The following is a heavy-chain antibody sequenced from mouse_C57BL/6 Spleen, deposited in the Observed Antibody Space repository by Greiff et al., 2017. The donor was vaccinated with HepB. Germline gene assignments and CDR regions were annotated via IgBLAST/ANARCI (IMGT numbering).Heavy chain of an antibody. D-gene: IGHD2-2*01. CDR2: LNPNNGGT. CDR1: GYTFTDYN. CDR3: ARGIGYGYDWYFDV. Sequence: EVQLQQSGPELVKPGASVQMSCKASGYTFTDYNMHWVKQSHGKSLEWIGYLNPNNGGTSYNQKFKGKATLTVNKSSSTAYMELRSLTSEDSAVYYCARGIGYGYDWYFDVWGTGTTVTVSS. J-gene: IGHJ1*03. V-gene: IGHV1-22*01.